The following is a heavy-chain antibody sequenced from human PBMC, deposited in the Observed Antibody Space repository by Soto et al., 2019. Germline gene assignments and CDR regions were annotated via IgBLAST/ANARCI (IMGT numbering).Heavy chain of an antibody. J-gene: IGHJ4*02. Sequence: ASLKVSCKASGYTFTSYGISWVRQAPGQGLEWMGWISAYNGNTNYAQKFQGRVTMTRDTSTSTVYMELSSLRSEDTAVYYCARRIRSYCSSTSCYDFDYWGQGTLVTVSS. D-gene: IGHD2-2*01. CDR1: GYTFTSYG. V-gene: IGHV1-18*01. CDR3: ARRIRSYCSSTSCYDFDY. CDR2: ISAYNGNT.